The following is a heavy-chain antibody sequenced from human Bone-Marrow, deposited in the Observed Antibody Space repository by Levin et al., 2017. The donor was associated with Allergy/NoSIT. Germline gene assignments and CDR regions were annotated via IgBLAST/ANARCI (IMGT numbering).Heavy chain of an antibody. Sequence: GGSLRLSCAASGFTFSDYYMNWIRQAPGKGLEWVSYISRSGTTIYYADSVKGRFTISRDNAKNSLYLQMNSLRAEDTAVYYCARDCSGGSCYLDYWGQGTLVTVSS. V-gene: IGHV3-11*01. CDR2: ISRSGTTI. CDR1: GFTFSDYY. CDR3: ARDCSGGSCYLDY. J-gene: IGHJ4*02. D-gene: IGHD2-15*01.